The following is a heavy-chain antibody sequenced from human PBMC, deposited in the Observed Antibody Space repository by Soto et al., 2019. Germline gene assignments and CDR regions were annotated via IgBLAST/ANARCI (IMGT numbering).Heavy chain of an antibody. CDR3: ARDRGRMTTVVTGYYYYYGMDV. D-gene: IGHD4-17*01. J-gene: IGHJ6*02. CDR2: IYYSGST. CDR1: GGSISSGGYY. Sequence: SETLSLTCTVSGGSISSGGYYWSWIRQHPGKGLEWIGYIYYSGSTYYNPSLKSRVTISVDTSKNQFSLKLSSVTAADTAVYYCARDRGRMTTVVTGYYYYYGMDVWGQGTTVTVSS. V-gene: IGHV4-31*03.